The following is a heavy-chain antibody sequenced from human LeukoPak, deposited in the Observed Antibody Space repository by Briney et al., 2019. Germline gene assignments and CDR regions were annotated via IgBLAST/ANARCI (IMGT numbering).Heavy chain of an antibody. CDR2: IYYSGGT. V-gene: IGHV4-59*01. D-gene: IGHD3-22*01. CDR1: GGSISSYY. CDR3: ARSTGAMIASRVWFDP. J-gene: IGHJ5*02. Sequence: SETLSLTCTVSGGSISSYYWSWIRQLPGKGLEWIGYIYYSGGTNYNPSLKSRVTISVDTSKNQFSLKLTSVTAADTAVYYCARSTGAMIASRVWFDPWGQGTLVTVSS.